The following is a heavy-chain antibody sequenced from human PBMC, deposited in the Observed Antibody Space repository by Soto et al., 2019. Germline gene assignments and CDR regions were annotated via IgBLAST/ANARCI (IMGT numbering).Heavy chain of an antibody. D-gene: IGHD3-22*01. Sequence: GGSLRLSCAASGFTFSSYSMNWVRQAPGKGLEWVSSISSSSSYIYYADSVKGRFTISRDNAKNSLYLQMNSLRAEDTAVYYCAREFSYYDSSGYHYWGQGTLVTVSS. J-gene: IGHJ4*02. CDR2: ISSSSSYI. V-gene: IGHV3-21*04. CDR3: AREFSYYDSSGYHY. CDR1: GFTFSSYS.